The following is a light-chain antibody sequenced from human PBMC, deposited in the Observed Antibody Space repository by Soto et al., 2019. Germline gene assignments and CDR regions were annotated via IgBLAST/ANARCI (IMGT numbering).Light chain of an antibody. V-gene: IGKV3-20*01. J-gene: IGKJ4*01. CDR2: GAS. CDR1: QSVSSSY. Sequence: EIVLTQSPGTLSLSPGERATLSCRASQSVSSSYLAWYQQKPGQAPRLLIYGASSRATGIPDRFSGSGSGTDFTLTNSRLEPEDFAVYYCQQYGSSLPLTFGGGTKVEIK. CDR3: QQYGSSLPLT.